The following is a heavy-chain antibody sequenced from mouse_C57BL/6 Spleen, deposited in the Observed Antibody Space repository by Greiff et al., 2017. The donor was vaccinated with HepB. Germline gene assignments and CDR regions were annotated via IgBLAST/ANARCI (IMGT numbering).Heavy chain of an antibody. D-gene: IGHD1-1*01. CDR1: GYAFSSSW. J-gene: IGHJ2*01. V-gene: IGHV1-82*01. CDR2: IYPGDGDT. Sequence: VKLQQSGPELVKPGASVKISCKASGYAFSSSWVNWVKQRPGKGLEWIGRIYPGDGDTNYNGKFKGKATLTADKSSSTAYMQLSSLTSEDSAVYFCARERDYSLNYWGQGTTLTVSS. CDR3: ARERDYSLNY.